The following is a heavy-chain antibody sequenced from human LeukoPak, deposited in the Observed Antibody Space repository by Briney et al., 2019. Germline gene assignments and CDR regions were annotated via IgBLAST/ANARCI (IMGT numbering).Heavy chain of an antibody. CDR3: ARHEWQQLVKFDY. J-gene: IGHJ4*02. V-gene: IGHV4-39*01. D-gene: IGHD6-13*01. CDR1: GGSISSSLYY. Sequence: PSETLSLTCTVSGGSISSSLYYRGWLRQPPGKGLEWIGTIYYSGSTYYNPSLKGRATISVDTSKNQFSLKVSSVTAADTAVYYCARHEWQQLVKFDYWGQGTLVTVSS. CDR2: IYYSGST.